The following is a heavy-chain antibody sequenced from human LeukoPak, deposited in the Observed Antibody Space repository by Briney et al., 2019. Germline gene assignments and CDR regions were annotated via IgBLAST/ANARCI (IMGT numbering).Heavy chain of an antibody. CDR2: INPNSGGA. D-gene: IGHD1-26*01. CDR1: GYTFIGYY. J-gene: IGHJ3*02. CDR3: ARDSPIVGTFYAFGI. V-gene: IGHV1-2*06. Sequence: RVASVKVSCKASGYTFIGYYLHWVRQAPGQGPEWMGHINPNSGGADYAQKFQGRVTMTRDTSISTVYMELSRLRSDDTAVYYCARDSPIVGTFYAFGIWGQGTMVTVSP.